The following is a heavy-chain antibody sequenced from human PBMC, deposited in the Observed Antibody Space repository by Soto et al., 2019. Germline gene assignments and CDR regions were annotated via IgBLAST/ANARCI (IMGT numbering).Heavy chain of an antibody. V-gene: IGHV1-69*13. Sequence: SVKVSCKASGGTFSSYAISWVRQAPGQGLEWMGGIIPIFGTANYPQKFQGRVTITADESTSTAYMELSSLRSEDTAVYYCARIQGTRMAPTDYWGQGTLVTVSS. CDR2: IIPIFGTA. J-gene: IGHJ4*02. CDR3: ARIQGTRMAPTDY. D-gene: IGHD5-18*01. CDR1: GGTFSSYA.